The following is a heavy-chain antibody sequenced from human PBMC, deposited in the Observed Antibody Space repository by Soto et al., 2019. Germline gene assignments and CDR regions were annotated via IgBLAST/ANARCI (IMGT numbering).Heavy chain of an antibody. Sequence: ASVKVSCKASGYTFTSYGISWVRQAPGQGLEWMGWISAYNGNTNYAQKLQGRVTMTTDTSTSTAYMELGSLRSDDTAVYYCARGVRDIVVVPAALWDYYYGMDVWGQGTTVTVSS. CDR3: ARGVRDIVVVPAALWDYYYGMDV. J-gene: IGHJ6*02. V-gene: IGHV1-18*01. CDR2: ISAYNGNT. CDR1: GYTFTSYG. D-gene: IGHD2-2*01.